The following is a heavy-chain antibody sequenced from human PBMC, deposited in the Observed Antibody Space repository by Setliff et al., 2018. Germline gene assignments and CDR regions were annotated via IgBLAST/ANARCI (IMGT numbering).Heavy chain of an antibody. J-gene: IGHJ4*02. Sequence: ASVKVSCKASGYTFTGYYMHWVRQAPGQGLEWMGGIIPIFGTANYAQKFQGRVTITADESTSTAHMELSSLRSEDTAVYYCARVSRTIVGARGFDYWGQGTLVTVSS. CDR3: ARVSRTIVGARGFDY. CDR2: IIPIFGTA. D-gene: IGHD1-26*01. CDR1: GYTFTGYY. V-gene: IGHV1-69*13.